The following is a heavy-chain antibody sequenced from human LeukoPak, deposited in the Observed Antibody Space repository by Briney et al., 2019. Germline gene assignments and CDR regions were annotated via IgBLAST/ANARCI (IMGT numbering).Heavy chain of an antibody. CDR2: MKPDSGDT. D-gene: IGHD3/OR15-3a*01. CDR1: GNTSTSED. CDR3: AGGLGLDGPFEY. Sequence: ASVKVSCKASGNTSTSEDINWVRQAPGQGLEWMGWMKPDSGDTGYAQMFQGRVSMTTNTSIGTVYMELSSLTSEDTAVYYCAGGLGLDGPFEYWGQGTLVTVSS. J-gene: IGHJ4*02. V-gene: IGHV1-8*01.